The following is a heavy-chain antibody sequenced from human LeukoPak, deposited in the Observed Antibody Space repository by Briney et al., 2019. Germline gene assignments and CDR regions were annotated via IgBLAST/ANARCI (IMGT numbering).Heavy chain of an antibody. J-gene: IGHJ4*02. CDR3: ARSGSYSSFGY. Sequence: SETLSLTCTVSGGSISSYYWSWIRQPPGKGLEWIGYIYYSGSTNYNPSLKSRVTISVDTSKNQFSLKLSSVTAADTAVYYCARSGSYSSFGYWGQGTLVTVSS. D-gene: IGHD3-10*01. V-gene: IGHV4-59*08. CDR1: GGSISSYY. CDR2: IYYSGST.